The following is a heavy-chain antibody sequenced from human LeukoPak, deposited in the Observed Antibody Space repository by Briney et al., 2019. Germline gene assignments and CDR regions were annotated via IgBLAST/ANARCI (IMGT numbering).Heavy chain of an antibody. CDR3: AKEDYGAGGPDY. J-gene: IGHJ4*02. V-gene: IGHV3-30*18. Sequence: GGSLRLSCAASGFTFSSYGMHWVRQAPGKGLEWVAVISYDGSNKCYADSVKGRFTISRDNSKNTLYLQMNSLRAEDTAVYYCAKEDYGAGGPDYGGQGTLVTVSS. CDR1: GFTFSSYG. CDR2: ISYDGSNK. D-gene: IGHD4-17*01.